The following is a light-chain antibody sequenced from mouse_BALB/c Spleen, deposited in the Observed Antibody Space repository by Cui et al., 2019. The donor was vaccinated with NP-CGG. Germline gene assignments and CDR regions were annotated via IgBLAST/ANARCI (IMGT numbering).Light chain of an antibody. CDR1: SSVNY. CDR3: HQWSNYPPFT. Sequence: QIVLTQSPAIMSASPGQKVTITCSAISSVNYMHWYQQKPGSSPKLWIYATSKLALGVPACFSGSGSGTSYSLTISSMVAEDATSYFWHQWSNYPPFTFGSGTKLEIK. J-gene: IGKJ4*01. V-gene: IGKV4-71*01. CDR2: ATS.